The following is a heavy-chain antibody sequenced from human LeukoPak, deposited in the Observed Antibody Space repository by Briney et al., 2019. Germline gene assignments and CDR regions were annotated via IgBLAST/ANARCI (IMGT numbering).Heavy chain of an antibody. CDR1: GYSFTSYW. V-gene: IGHV5-51*01. Sequence: GESLKISCKVSGYSFTSYWIGWVRQMPGKGLEWMGIIYPGDSDTRYSPSFQGQVTISADKSISTAYLQWSSLKASDTAMYYCARSYYDSSGYYYGAFDIWGQGTMVTVSS. D-gene: IGHD3-22*01. CDR2: IYPGDSDT. CDR3: ARSYYDSSGYYYGAFDI. J-gene: IGHJ3*02.